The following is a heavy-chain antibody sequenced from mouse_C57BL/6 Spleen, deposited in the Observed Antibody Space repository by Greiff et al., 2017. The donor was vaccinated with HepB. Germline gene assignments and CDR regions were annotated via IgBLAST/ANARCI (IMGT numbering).Heavy chain of an antibody. Sequence: EVQLVESGPGLVKPSQSLSLTCSVTGYSITSGYYWNWIRQFPGNKLEWMGYISYDGSNNYNPSLKNRISITRDTSKNQFFLKLNSVTTEDTATYYCARAGLGWYFDVWGTGTTVTVSS. V-gene: IGHV3-6*01. CDR2: ISYDGSN. CDR1: GYSITSGYY. J-gene: IGHJ1*03. CDR3: ARAGLGWYFDV.